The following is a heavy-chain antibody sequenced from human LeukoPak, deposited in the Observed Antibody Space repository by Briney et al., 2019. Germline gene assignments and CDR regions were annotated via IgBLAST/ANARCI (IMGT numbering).Heavy chain of an antibody. Sequence: PGGSLRLSCAASGFTFSSYWMHWVRQAPGKGLVWVSRINTDGSSTSYADSVKGRFTISRDNAKNTLSLQMNSLRAEDTAVYYCASSYSGSYHFRYWGQGTLVTVSS. CDR3: ASSYSGSYHFRY. V-gene: IGHV3-74*01. CDR1: GFTFSSYW. D-gene: IGHD1-26*01. J-gene: IGHJ4*02. CDR2: INTDGSST.